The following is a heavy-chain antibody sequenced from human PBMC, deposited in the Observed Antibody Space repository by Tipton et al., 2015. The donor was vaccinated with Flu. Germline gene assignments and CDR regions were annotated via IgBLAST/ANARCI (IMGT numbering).Heavy chain of an antibody. J-gene: IGHJ5*02. CDR3: ARGGPRFDP. Sequence: TLSLTCTVSGGSISSGSYYWSWIRQPAGKELEWIGRIYTSGSTNYNPSLKSRVTISVDTSKNQFSLKLSSVTAADTAVYYCARGGPRFDPWGQGTLVTVSS. V-gene: IGHV4-61*02. CDR2: IYTSGST. CDR1: GGSISSGSYY.